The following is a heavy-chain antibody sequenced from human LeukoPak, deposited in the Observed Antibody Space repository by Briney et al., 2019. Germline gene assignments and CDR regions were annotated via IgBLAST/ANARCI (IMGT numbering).Heavy chain of an antibody. CDR1: GGSISSSSYY. CDR3: ARHGSCSSTSCCGVNWFDP. CDR2: IYYSGST. J-gene: IGHJ5*02. V-gene: IGHV4-39*01. Sequence: SETLSLTCTVSGGSISSSSYYWGWIRQPPGKGLEWIGCIYYSGSTYYNPSLKSRVTISVDTSKNQFSLKLSSVTAADTAVYYCARHGSCSSTSCCGVNWFDPWGQGTLVTVSS. D-gene: IGHD2-2*01.